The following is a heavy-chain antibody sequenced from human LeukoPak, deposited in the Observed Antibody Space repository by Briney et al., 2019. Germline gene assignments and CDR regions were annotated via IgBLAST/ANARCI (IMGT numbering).Heavy chain of an antibody. CDR3: AKHSHDGSAPYYEVQFDS. J-gene: IGHJ4*02. V-gene: IGHV3-23*01. CDR1: GFTFVSFA. D-gene: IGHD3-22*01. Sequence: HPGGSLTLSCAASGFTFVSFAISCARHAPGKGLELVPTIIRTGAATNHANSVKGRFTISRDNSKNTVNLQMNSLRAQDTAVYDCAKHSHDGSAPYYEVQFDSWGQGTLVTVSS. CDR2: IIRTGAAT.